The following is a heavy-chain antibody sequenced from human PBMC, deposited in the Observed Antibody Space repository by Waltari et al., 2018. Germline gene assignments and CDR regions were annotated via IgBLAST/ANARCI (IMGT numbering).Heavy chain of an antibody. CDR2: IYYSGHT. V-gene: IGHV4-39*07. D-gene: IGHD6-13*01. CDR1: GGSISSSSYY. Sequence: QLQLQESGPGLVKPSETLSLTCTVSGGSISSSSYYWGWIRQPPGKGLEWIGSIYYSGHTYYNPSLKSRVTISVDTSKNQFSLKLSSVTAADTAVYYCARVAAAGIDYWGQGTLVTVSS. J-gene: IGHJ4*02. CDR3: ARVAAAGIDY.